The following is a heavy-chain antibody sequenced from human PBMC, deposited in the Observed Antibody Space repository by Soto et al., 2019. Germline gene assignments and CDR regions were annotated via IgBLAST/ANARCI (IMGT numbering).Heavy chain of an antibody. V-gene: IGHV4-61*08. D-gene: IGHD5-12*01. Sequence: SETLSLTCTVSGGSVSSGDYYWGWIPQPPGKGLDWIGYIYYSGTTNYNPSLKSRGSISLDTSKNQFSLRLASVTAADKGVYYCARIPVDRYILNWFDPWGQGTLVTVSS. CDR2: IYYSGTT. CDR1: GGSVSSGDYY. J-gene: IGHJ5*02. CDR3: ARIPVDRYILNWFDP.